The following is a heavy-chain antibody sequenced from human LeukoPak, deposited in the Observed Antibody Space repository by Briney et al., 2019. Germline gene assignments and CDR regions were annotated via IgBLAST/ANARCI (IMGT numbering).Heavy chain of an antibody. CDR2: IYYSGNT. Sequence: SETLSLTCTVSGGSISSSTFYWGWIRQPPGKGLEWIGSIYYSGNTYYNASLKSQVSISIDTSKNQFSLKLTSVTAADTAVYYCARQTGSGLFILPGGQGTLVTVSS. D-gene: IGHD3/OR15-3a*01. V-gene: IGHV4-39*01. CDR1: GGSISSSTFY. J-gene: IGHJ4*02. CDR3: ARQTGSGLFILP.